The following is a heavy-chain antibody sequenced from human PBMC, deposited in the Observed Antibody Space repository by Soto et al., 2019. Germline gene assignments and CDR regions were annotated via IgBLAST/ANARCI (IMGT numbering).Heavy chain of an antibody. V-gene: IGHV3-33*01. D-gene: IGHD6-19*01. CDR2: TWYDGSKK. Sequence: QVRLVESGGGVVQPGKSLRLSCTASGFTFDSYGMHWVRQSPGKGLEWVALTWYDGSKKYYADSVKGRFSISRDNSKKPLYLQMDSLRGEDTALYYGARDAGWLVRGGFDYWGQGTLVTVSS. J-gene: IGHJ4*02. CDR1: GFTFDSYG. CDR3: ARDAGWLVRGGFDY.